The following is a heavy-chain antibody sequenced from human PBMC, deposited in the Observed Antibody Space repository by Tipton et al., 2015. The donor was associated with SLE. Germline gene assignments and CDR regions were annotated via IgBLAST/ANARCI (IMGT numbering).Heavy chain of an antibody. CDR1: GGSISNYY. CDR3: ARDPDLDLCSGTTCPDTFDM. CDR2: IYTSGNT. Sequence: TLSLTCTVSGGSISNYYWSWLRQPAGKGLEWIGRIYTSGNTNYNPSLQSRVTMSVDTSKNQFSLTLSSVTAADTAVYYCARDPDLDLCSGTTCPDTFDMWGQGTVVTVSS. D-gene: IGHD2-2*01. V-gene: IGHV4-4*07. J-gene: IGHJ3*02.